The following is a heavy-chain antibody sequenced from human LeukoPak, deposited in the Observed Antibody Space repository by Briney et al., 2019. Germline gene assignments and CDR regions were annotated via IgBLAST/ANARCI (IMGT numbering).Heavy chain of an antibody. J-gene: IGHJ6*03. Sequence: GGSLRLSCAASRFTFSNYWMHWVRQAPGKGLVWVSRIKSDGSTRYADSVKGRFTISRDNAKNTLYLQMNSLNSEDTAVYYCTRDLNYYYMDVWGTGTTVTVSS. CDR2: IKSDGST. CDR3: TRDLNYYYMDV. V-gene: IGHV3-74*01. CDR1: RFTFSNYW.